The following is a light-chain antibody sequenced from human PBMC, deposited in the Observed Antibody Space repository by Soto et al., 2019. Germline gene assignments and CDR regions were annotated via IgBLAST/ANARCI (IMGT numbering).Light chain of an antibody. CDR3: QQYGSSGT. V-gene: IGKV3-20*01. Sequence: IGFTLSPGTLSLSTGERDTLSCRASQSVSSSYLAWYQQKPGQAPRLLIYGASSRATGIPDRFSGSGSGTDFTLTISRLEPEDFAVYYCQQYGSSGTFGQGTKVDI. CDR2: GAS. J-gene: IGKJ1*01. CDR1: QSVSSSY.